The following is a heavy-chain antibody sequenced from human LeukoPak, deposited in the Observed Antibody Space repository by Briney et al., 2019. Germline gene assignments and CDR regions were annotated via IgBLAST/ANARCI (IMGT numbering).Heavy chain of an antibody. CDR2: IYYSGST. V-gene: IGHV4-59*01. Sequence: SETLSLTCTVSGGSISSYYWSWIRQPPGKGLEWIGYIYYSGSTNYNPSLKSRVTISVDTSKNQFSPKLSSVTAADTAVYYCARETKDYGGNSYYYYYMDVWGKGTTVTVSS. CDR3: ARETKDYGGNSYYYYYMDV. CDR1: GGSISSYY. J-gene: IGHJ6*03. D-gene: IGHD4-23*01.